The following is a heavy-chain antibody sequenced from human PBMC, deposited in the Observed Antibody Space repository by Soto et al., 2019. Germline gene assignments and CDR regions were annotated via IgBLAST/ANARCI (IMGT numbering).Heavy chain of an antibody. V-gene: IGHV6-1*01. CDR3: AREASPLWSGYYDWFDP. CDR1: GDSVSSNSAA. J-gene: IGHJ5*02. D-gene: IGHD3-3*01. CDR2: TYYRSKWYN. Sequence: SQTLSLTCAISGDSVSSNSAAWNWIRQSPSRGLEWLGRTYYRSKWYNDYAVSVKSQITINPDTSKNQFSLQLNSVTPEDTAVYYCAREASPLWSGYYDWFDPWGQGTLVTVSS.